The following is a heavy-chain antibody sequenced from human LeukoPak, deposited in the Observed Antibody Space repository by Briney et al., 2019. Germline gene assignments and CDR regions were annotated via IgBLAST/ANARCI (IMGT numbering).Heavy chain of an antibody. CDR2: ISGSGGST. D-gene: IGHD6-19*01. CDR1: GFTFSSYA. Sequence: GGSLRLSCAASGFTFSSYAMSWVRQAPGKGLEWVSVISGSGGSTYYADSVKGRSTISRDNSKNTLYLQMNRLRAEDTAVYYCARGSYNSGWAWGQGTLVTVSS. V-gene: IGHV3-23*01. CDR3: ARGSYNSGWA. J-gene: IGHJ4*02.